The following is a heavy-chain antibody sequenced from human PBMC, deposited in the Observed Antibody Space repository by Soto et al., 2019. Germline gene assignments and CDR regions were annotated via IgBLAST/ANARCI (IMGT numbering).Heavy chain of an antibody. D-gene: IGHD3-3*02. CDR2: IYHGGST. Sequence: QLRLQESGSGLVKPSQTLSLTCTVSGGSFSSGGYSWSWIRQPPGKGLEWIGYIYHGGSTYYNPSLKSRVTISVDRSKNQFSLKLSSVTAADTAVYYCARGPPFLPWGQGTLVTVSS. CDR1: GGSFSSGGYS. CDR3: ARGPPFLP. J-gene: IGHJ5*02. V-gene: IGHV4-30-2*01.